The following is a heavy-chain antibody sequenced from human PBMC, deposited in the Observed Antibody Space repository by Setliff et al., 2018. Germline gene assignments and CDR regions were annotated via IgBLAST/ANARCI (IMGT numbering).Heavy chain of an antibody. D-gene: IGHD3-16*01. CDR3: ARGVYEYSYGYRGHYYYYMDV. CDR2: INTNTGNP. CDR1: GYTFTGYA. J-gene: IGHJ6*03. V-gene: IGHV7-4-1*02. Sequence: ASVKVSCKASGYTFTGYAINWVRQAPGQGLEYLGWINTNTGNPTYVQGFTGRSVFSLDTSVSTAYLQISSLKAEDTAVYYCARGVYEYSYGYRGHYYYYMDVWGKGATVTVSS.